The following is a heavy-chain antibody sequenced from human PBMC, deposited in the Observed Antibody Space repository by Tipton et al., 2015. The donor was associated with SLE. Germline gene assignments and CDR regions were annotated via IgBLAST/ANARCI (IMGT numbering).Heavy chain of an antibody. Sequence: TLSLTCTVSGGSVSSDSHYWGWVRQPPGKGLEWIGHFFFGGSTYSNPSLESRVTISVDSSKNQFSLTKNSVTAADTAIYYCVAQEGGRDDAFDIGGQGTVVTVSS. CDR2: FFFGGST. CDR1: GGSVSSDSHY. CDR3: VAQEGGRDDAFDI. J-gene: IGHJ3*02. V-gene: IGHV4-39*07. D-gene: IGHD3-16*01.